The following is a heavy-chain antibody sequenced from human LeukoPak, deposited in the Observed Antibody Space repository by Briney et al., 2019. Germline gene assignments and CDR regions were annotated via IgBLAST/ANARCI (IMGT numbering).Heavy chain of an antibody. CDR3: AKDGVGDGYNYVDY. Sequence: GGSLRLSCAASQFTLGDYYMTWIRQAPGKGLEWVSYITNSGSTTYYADSVKGRFTISRDNSKNTLYLQMNSLRAEDTAVYYCAKDGVGDGYNYVDYWGQGTLVTVSS. J-gene: IGHJ4*02. D-gene: IGHD5-24*01. V-gene: IGHV3-11*01. CDR2: ITNSGSTT. CDR1: QFTLGDYY.